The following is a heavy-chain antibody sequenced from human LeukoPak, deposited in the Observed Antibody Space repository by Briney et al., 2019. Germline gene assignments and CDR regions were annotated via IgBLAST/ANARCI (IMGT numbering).Heavy chain of an antibody. J-gene: IGHJ6*03. CDR3: ARAGELSSSYYIDV. Sequence: VASVKVSCKASGYTFTGYYMHWVRQAPGQGLEWMGWMNPNSGNTGYAQKFQGRVTMTRNTSISTAYMELRSLRSEDTAVYYCARAGELSSSYYIDVWGKGTTVNISS. V-gene: IGHV1-8*02. CDR2: MNPNSGNT. D-gene: IGHD3-16*02. CDR1: GYTFTGYY.